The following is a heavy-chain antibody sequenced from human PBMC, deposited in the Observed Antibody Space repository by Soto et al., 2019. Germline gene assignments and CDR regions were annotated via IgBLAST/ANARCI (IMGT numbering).Heavy chain of an antibody. V-gene: IGHV3-30*02. J-gene: IGHJ4*02. CDR3: ATGHSSSWYYCDY. CDR1: VFTFSIYD. CDR2: IRYDGSKK. D-gene: IGHD6-13*01. Sequence: GSLRLSCAASVFTFSIYDMRWVRQAPGKGLEWVAVIRYDGSKKYYADSVKGRFTISRDNSKNTLYLQMNSLRAEDTAVYYCATGHSSSWYYCDYWGQGTLVTVSS.